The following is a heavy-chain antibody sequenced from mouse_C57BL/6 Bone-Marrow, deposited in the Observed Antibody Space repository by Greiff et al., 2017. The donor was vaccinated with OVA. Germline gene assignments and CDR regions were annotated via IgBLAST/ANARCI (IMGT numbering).Heavy chain of an antibody. D-gene: IGHD2-1*01. CDR1: GFSLTSYG. J-gene: IGHJ4*01. CDR2: IWRGGST. CDR3: ALYGRGSSYAMDY. Sequence: QVQLKESGPGLVQPSQSLSITCTVSGFSLTSYGVHWVRQSPGKGLEWLGVIWRGGSTDYNAAFMSRLSITKDNSKSQVFFKMNSLQADDTAIYYCALYGRGSSYAMDYWGQGTSVTVSS. V-gene: IGHV2-5*01.